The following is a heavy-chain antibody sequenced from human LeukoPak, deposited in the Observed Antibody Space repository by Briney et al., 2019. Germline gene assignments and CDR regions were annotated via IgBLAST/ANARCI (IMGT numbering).Heavy chain of an antibody. J-gene: IGHJ6*02. CDR3: AKSRGRYFDWPNYGMDV. CDR1: GFTFSSYW. V-gene: IGHV3-74*01. CDR2: INSDARNT. Sequence: GGSLRLSCAASGFTFSSYWMYWVRQAPGKGLVWVSRINSDARNTNYADSVQGRFTISRDNAKNTLYLQMNSLRVEDTAVYYCAKSRGRYFDWPNYGMDVWGQGTTVTVSS. D-gene: IGHD3-9*01.